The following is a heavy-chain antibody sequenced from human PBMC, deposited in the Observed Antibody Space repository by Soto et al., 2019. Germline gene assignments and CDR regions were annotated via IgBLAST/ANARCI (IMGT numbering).Heavy chain of an antibody. V-gene: IGHV1-18*01. J-gene: IGHJ6*02. CDR3: ARDWDIVILSVPIPNYNYGMDV. D-gene: IGHD2-15*01. CDR2: ISAYNGNT. Sequence: ASVKVSCKASGYTFTSYGISWVRQAPGQGLEWMGWISAYNGNTNYAQKLQGRVTMTTDTSTSTAYMELRSLRSDDTAVYYCARDWDIVILSVPIPNYNYGMDVWGQGTTVTVSS. CDR1: GYTFTSYG.